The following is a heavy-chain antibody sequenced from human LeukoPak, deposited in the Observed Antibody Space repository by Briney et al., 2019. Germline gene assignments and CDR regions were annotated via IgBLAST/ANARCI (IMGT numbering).Heavy chain of an antibody. V-gene: IGHV4-38-2*01. CDR2: IYHSGST. Sequence: SSETLSLTCAVSGYSISSGYYWGWIRQPPGKGLEWIGSIYHSGSTYYSPSLKSRVTISVDTSKNQFSLKLSSVTAADTAVYYCARKGITIFGPMNWGQGTLVTVSS. CDR1: GYSISSGYY. CDR3: ARKGITIFGPMN. D-gene: IGHD3-3*01. J-gene: IGHJ4*02.